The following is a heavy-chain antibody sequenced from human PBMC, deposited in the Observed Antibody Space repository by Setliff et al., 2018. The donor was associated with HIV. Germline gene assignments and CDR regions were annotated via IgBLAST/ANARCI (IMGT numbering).Heavy chain of an antibody. Sequence: SETLSLTCTVSGGSFIGSSFQSTWIRQTPGKGLEWIADIAYSGTTMYTNYNPSLESRVIISEDTSRDQFFLKLTSVTADDTGIYYCARGPPLWFDPWGHGTLVTVSS. CDR1: GGSFIGSSFQ. CDR3: ARGPPLWFDP. V-gene: IGHV4-39*07. J-gene: IGHJ5*02. CDR2: IAYSGTTMYT.